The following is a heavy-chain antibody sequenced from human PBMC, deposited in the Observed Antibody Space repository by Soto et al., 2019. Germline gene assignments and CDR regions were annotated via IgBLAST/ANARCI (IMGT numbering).Heavy chain of an antibody. CDR2: ITGSGGTT. CDR3: ARPIAVAPNWFDP. CDR1: GFTFRVNA. D-gene: IGHD6-19*01. V-gene: IGHV3-23*01. Sequence: GGSLRLACAASGFTFRVNAMSWVRQAPGKGLEWVSSITGSGGTTFYADSVKGRFNISRDNSKNTLYLQMNSLRAEDTAVYYCARPIAVAPNWFDPWGQGTLVTVSS. J-gene: IGHJ5*02.